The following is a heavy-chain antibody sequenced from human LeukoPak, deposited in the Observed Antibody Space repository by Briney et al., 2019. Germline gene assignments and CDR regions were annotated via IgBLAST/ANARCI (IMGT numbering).Heavy chain of an antibody. CDR3: ARDSSGWERGY. CDR1: GGSISSSSYS. J-gene: IGHJ4*02. CDR2: IYYSGST. D-gene: IGHD6-19*01. V-gene: IGHV4-39*07. Sequence: PSETLSLTCTVSGGSISSSSYSWGWIRQPPGKGLEWIGSIYYSGSTYYNPSLKSRVTISVDTSKNQFSLKLSSVTAADTAVYYCARDSSGWERGYWGQGTLVTVSS.